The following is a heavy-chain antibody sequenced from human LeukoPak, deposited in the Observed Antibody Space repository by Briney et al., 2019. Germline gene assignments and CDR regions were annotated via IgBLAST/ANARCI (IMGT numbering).Heavy chain of an antibody. CDR3: ARDFSGSAWSGAFDI. J-gene: IGHJ3*02. CDR2: IYYSGST. D-gene: IGHD1-26*01. CDR1: GGSISSYY. Sequence: SETLSLTCTVSGGSISSYYWSWIRQPPGKGLEWIGYIYYSGSTTYNPSLKSRVTISVDTSKNQFSLKLSSVSAADTAVYYCARDFSGSAWSGAFDIWGQGTMVSVPS. V-gene: IGHV4-59*01.